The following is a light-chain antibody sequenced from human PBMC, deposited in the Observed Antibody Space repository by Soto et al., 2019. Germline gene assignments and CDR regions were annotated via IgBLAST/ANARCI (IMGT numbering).Light chain of an antibody. CDR1: SSNLGDNT. Sequence: QSVLTQPPSASGTPGQRVTSFWSTSSSNLGDNTVNWHQHVPGTAPKLLIYSYDQRPSGVPDRFSGSRSGTSASLAISGLQSEDEADYYCAAWDATLDGYVFGTGTKLTVL. V-gene: IGLV1-44*01. CDR3: AAWDATLDGYV. J-gene: IGLJ1*01. CDR2: SYD.